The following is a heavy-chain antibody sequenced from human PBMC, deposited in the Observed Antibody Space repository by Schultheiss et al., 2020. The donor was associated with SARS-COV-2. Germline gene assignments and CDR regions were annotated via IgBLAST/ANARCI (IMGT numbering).Heavy chain of an antibody. CDR3: ARIRGHSYGPGYYYGMDV. CDR2: IFSNDEK. J-gene: IGHJ6*02. CDR1: GFSLSNARMG. D-gene: IGHD5-18*01. Sequence: SGPTLVKPTETLTLTCTVSGFSLSNARMGVSWIRQPPGKALEWLAHIFSNDEKSYSTSLKSRLTISKDTSKNQVVLTMTNMDPVDTATYYCARIRGHSYGPGYYYGMDVWGQGTTVTVSS. V-gene: IGHV2-26*01.